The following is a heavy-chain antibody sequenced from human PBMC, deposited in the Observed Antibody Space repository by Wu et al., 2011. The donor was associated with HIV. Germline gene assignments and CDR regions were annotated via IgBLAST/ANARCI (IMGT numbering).Heavy chain of an antibody. J-gene: IGHJ4*02. Sequence: QVQLVQSGAEVKKPGSSVKVSCKASGATFSSYAISWVRQAPGQGLEWMGWISPYDGDTKYPQKLQGRVTMTTDTSTGTAYMELRSLRSDDTGVYYCARDDSSGWPEGFDYWGQGTLGHRLL. V-gene: IGHV1-18*01. CDR3: ARDDSSGWPEGFDY. CDR1: GATFSSYA. CDR2: ISPYDGDT. D-gene: IGHD6-19*01.